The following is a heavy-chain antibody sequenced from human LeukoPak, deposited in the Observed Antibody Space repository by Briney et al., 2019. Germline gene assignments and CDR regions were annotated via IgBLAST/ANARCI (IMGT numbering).Heavy chain of an antibody. CDR1: GYTFTGYY. CDR2: INPNSGGT. Sequence: GASVKVSCKASGYTFTGYYMHWVRQAPGQGLEWMGWINPNSGGTNYAQKFQGRVTMTRDTSISTAYMELSRLRSDDTAVYYCAGDVVRTQDAFDIWGQGTMVTVSS. CDR3: AGDVVRTQDAFDI. V-gene: IGHV1-2*02. J-gene: IGHJ3*02.